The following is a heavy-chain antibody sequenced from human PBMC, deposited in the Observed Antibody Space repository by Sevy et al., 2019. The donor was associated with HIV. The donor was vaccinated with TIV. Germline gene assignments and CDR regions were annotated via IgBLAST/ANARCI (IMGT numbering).Heavy chain of an antibody. V-gene: IGHV3-21*01. J-gene: IGHJ3*02. CDR1: EFTFNSYS. D-gene: IGHD4-17*01. CDR3: ARGTHDYGDYDRDAFDI. Sequence: GGSLRLSCATSEFTFNSYSMNWVRQAPGNGLEWVSSISGGGTYIYYADSVKGRFTISRDNAKNSLSLQMNSLRAEDTAVYYCARGTHDYGDYDRDAFDIWGQGTMVTVSS. CDR2: ISGGGTYI.